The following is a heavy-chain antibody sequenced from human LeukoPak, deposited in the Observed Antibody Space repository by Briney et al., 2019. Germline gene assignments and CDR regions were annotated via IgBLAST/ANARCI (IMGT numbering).Heavy chain of an antibody. J-gene: IGHJ5*02. CDR3: ARVGTLYSSSWYWFDP. CDR2: IYYSGST. V-gene: IGHV4-59*01. Sequence: KPSETLSLTCTVSGGSISSYYWSWIRPPPGKGLEWIGYIYYSGSTNYNPSLKSRVTISVDTSKNQFSLKLSSVAAADTAVYYCARVGTLYSSSWYWFDPWGQGTLVTVSS. D-gene: IGHD6-13*01. CDR1: GGSISSYY.